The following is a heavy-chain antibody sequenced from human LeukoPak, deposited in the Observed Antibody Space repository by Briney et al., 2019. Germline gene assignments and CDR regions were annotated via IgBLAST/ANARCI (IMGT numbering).Heavy chain of an antibody. CDR3: ATGDDILTGYSIDY. D-gene: IGHD3-9*01. V-gene: IGHV1-8*01. Sequence: ASVKVSCKASGYTFTSYDINWVRQATGQGLEWMGWMNPNSGNSGYAQKFQGRVTMTRNTSISTAYMELSSLGSEDTAVYYCATGDDILTGYSIDYWGQGTLVTVSS. CDR2: MNPNSGNS. CDR1: GYTFTSYD. J-gene: IGHJ4*02.